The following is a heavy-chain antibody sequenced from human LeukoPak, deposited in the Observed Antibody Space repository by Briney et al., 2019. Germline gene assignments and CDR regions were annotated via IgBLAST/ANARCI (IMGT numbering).Heavy chain of an antibody. CDR2: ISSSGRTI. J-gene: IGHJ4*02. CDR3: ARDGRSSGWDFDS. V-gene: IGHV3-48*03. Sequence: GGSLRLSCAAPGFTFSSYEMNWVRQAPGKGLAWVSYISSSGRTIYYADSVKGRFTISRDNAKNSLYLQMNSLRAEDTAVYYCARDGRSSGWDFDSWGQGTLVTVSS. CDR1: GFTFSSYE. D-gene: IGHD6-19*01.